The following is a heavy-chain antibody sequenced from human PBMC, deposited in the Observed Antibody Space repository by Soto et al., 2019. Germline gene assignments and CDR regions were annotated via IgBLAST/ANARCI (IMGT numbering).Heavy chain of an antibody. D-gene: IGHD3-10*01. V-gene: IGHV3-43*02. J-gene: IGHJ6*02. Sequence: GGSLRLSCAASGFTFDDYAMHWVRQAPGKGLEWVSLISGDGGSTYYADSVKGRFTISRDNSKNSLYLQMISLRTEDSCLYYSAKDIHRARCGSGSYYKYYFYGMDVWGQGTTVTVSS. CDR2: ISGDGGST. CDR1: GFTFDDYA. CDR3: AKDIHRARCGSGSYYKYYFYGMDV.